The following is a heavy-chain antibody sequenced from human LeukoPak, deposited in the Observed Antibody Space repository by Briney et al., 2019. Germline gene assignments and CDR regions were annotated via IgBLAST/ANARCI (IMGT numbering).Heavy chain of an antibody. V-gene: IGHV3-23*01. CDR2: ISGSGGSI. D-gene: IGHD5-24*01. CDR3: AKMARGDYYYYYMDV. J-gene: IGHJ6*03. CDR1: GFTFSSYA. Sequence: GGSLRLSCAASGFTFSSYAMSWVRQAPGKGLEWVSAISGSGGSIYYADSVKGRFTISRDNSKNTLYLQMNSLRAEDTAVYYCAKMARGDYYYYYMDVWGKGTTVTVSS.